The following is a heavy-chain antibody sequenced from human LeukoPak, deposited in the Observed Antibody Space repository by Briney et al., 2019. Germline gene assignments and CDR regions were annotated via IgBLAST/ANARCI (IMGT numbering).Heavy chain of an antibody. CDR2: INPNSGGT. D-gene: IGHD3-10*01. Sequence: ASVKVSCKASGYTFTGYYMHWVRQAPGQGLGWMGWINPNSGGTNYAQKFQGRVTMTRDTSISTAYMELSRLRSDDTAVYYCARDRGSSNDAFDIWGQGTMVTVSS. V-gene: IGHV1-2*02. CDR1: GYTFTGYY. CDR3: ARDRGSSNDAFDI. J-gene: IGHJ3*02.